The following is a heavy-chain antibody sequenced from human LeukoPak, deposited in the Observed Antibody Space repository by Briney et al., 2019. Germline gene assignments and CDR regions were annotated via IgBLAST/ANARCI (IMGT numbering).Heavy chain of an antibody. Sequence: GGSLRLSCAASGFTFSSYEMNWVRQAPGKGLEWVSYISSSGSTIYYADSVKGRFTISRDNAKNSLYLQMNSLRAEDTALYYCARGVGAAAGIFDYWGQGTLVTVSS. V-gene: IGHV3-48*03. D-gene: IGHD6-13*01. J-gene: IGHJ4*02. CDR3: ARGVGAAAGIFDY. CDR2: ISSSGSTI. CDR1: GFTFSSYE.